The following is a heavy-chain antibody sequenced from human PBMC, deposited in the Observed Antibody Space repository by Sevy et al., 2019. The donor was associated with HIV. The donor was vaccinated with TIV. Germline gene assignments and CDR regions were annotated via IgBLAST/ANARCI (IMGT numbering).Heavy chain of an antibody. J-gene: IGHJ4*02. Sequence: GGSLRLSCAASGFTFSTSTMNWVRQAPGKGLEWVSLMTSSGSYIHYADSLKGRFTISRDNAKNSVFLQMNSLRVEDTGVYCCVRDGWNYWGQGTMVTVSS. V-gene: IGHV3-21*01. D-gene: IGHD2-15*01. CDR2: MTSSGSYI. CDR1: GFTFSTST. CDR3: VRDGWNY.